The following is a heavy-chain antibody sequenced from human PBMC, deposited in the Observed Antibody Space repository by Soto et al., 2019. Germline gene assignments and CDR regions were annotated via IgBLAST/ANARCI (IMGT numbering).Heavy chain of an antibody. J-gene: IGHJ6*03. CDR2: IYSSGST. V-gene: IGHV4-4*08. CDR3: TLLSSVVPAANYYSYYMDV. CDR1: GGSISGYY. D-gene: IGHD2-2*01. Sequence: PSETLSLSCTVSGGSISGYYWGWIRQPPGKGLEYIGYIYSSGSTNYNPSLKSRVTISVDTSKNQFSLKLSSVTAADTAVYYCTLLSSVVPAANYYSYYMDVWGKGTTVTVSS.